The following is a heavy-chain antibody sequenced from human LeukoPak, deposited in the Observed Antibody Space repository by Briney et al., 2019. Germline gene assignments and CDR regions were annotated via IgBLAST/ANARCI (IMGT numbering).Heavy chain of an antibody. CDR3: AVGIMGDAFDI. D-gene: IGHD7-27*01. CDR1: GGSISSSSYY. CDR2: IYYSGST. Sequence: PSETLSLTCTVSGGSISSSSYYWGWIRQPPGTGLEWIGSIYYSGSTYYNPSLKSRVTISVGTSKNQFSLKLSSVTAADTAVYYCAVGIMGDAFDIWGQGTMVTVSS. V-gene: IGHV4-39*01. J-gene: IGHJ3*02.